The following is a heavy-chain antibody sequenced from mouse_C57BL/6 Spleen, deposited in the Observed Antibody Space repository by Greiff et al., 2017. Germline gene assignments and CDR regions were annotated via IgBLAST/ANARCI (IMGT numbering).Heavy chain of an antibody. D-gene: IGHD4-1*01. J-gene: IGHJ3*02. CDR1: GFTFSSYG. V-gene: IGHV5-6*02. CDR2: ISSGGSYT. Sequence: EVKLVESGGDLVKPGGSLKLSCAASGFTFSSYGMSWVRQTPDKRLEWVATISSGGSYTYYPDSVKGRFTISRDNAKNTLYLQMSSLKSEDTAMYYCARALGAWWGQGTLVTVSA. CDR3: ARALGAW.